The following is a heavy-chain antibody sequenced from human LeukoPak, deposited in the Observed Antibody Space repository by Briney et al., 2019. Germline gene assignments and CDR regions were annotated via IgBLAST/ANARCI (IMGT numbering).Heavy chain of an antibody. V-gene: IGHV4-39*07. CDR3: AREGYVVVPAATLDYYYYYMDV. D-gene: IGHD2-2*01. CDR1: GGSISSSSYY. Sequence: SETLSLTCTVSGGSISSSSYYWGWIRQPPGKGLEWIGSIYYSGSTYYNPSLKSRVTISVDTSKNQFSLKLSSVTAADTAVYYCAREGYVVVPAATLDYYYYYMDVWGKGTTVTVSS. CDR2: IYYSGST. J-gene: IGHJ6*03.